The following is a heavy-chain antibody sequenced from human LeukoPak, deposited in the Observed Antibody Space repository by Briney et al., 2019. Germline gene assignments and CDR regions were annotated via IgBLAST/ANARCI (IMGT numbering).Heavy chain of an antibody. CDR1: GNTFTTYG. V-gene: IGHV1-18*01. J-gene: IGHJ4*02. Sequence: ASVKVSCKASGNTFTTYGITWIRQAPGQGLEWLGWISPYNGATEYAQNLQDRVSMTTDTSTNTAYIEVRSLKSDDTAVYYCARDSDWNVDYWGQGTLVTVSS. D-gene: IGHD1-1*01. CDR2: ISPYNGAT. CDR3: ARDSDWNVDY.